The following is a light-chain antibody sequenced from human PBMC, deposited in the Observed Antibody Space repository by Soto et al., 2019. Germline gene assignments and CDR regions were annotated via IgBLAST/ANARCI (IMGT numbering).Light chain of an antibody. V-gene: IGKV1-6*01. CDR2: AAS. CDR3: QQYGSSPKT. Sequence: AIQMTQSPSSLSASVGDRVTITCRASQDISTDLGWYQQRPGKAPKVLIYAASTLQSGVPSRFSGSGSGTDFTLTISRLEPEDFAVYYCQQYGSSPKTFGQGTKVDIK. J-gene: IGKJ1*01. CDR1: QDISTD.